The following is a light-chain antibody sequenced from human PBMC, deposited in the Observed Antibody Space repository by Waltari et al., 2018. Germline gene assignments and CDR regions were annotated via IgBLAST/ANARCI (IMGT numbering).Light chain of an antibody. CDR2: GYI. CDR3: QSYDSRLSGVV. CDR1: SPNLGAGHD. J-gene: IGLJ2*01. Sequence: QSVLTQPPSVSGAPRQRVTISCTGSSPNLGAGHDVHSYHQLPGKAPKLLIYGYINRPSGVPNRFSGSKSGTSASLAITGLQAEDEADYYCQSYDSRLSGVVFGGGSKLTVL. V-gene: IGLV1-40*01.